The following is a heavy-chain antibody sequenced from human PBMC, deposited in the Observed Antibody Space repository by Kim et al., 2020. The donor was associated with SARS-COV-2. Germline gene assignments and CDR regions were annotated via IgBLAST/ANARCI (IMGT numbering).Heavy chain of an antibody. CDR3: TREDY. J-gene: IGHJ4*02. Sequence: NPNSGGTNYAQKFQGRVIMARDTSISTAYVELSRLTSDDTAVYYCTREDYWGQGTLVTVSS. CDR2: NPNSGGT. V-gene: IGHV1-2*02.